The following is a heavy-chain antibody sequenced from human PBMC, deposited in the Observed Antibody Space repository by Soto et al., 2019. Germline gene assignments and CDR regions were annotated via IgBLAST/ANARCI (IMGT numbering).Heavy chain of an antibody. CDR1: GGTFSSYA. J-gene: IGHJ3*02. CDR3: ARGANYDFWSGYAFDI. CDR2: IIPISGTA. D-gene: IGHD3-3*01. V-gene: IGHV1-69*01. Sequence: QVQLVQSGAEVKKPGSSVKVSCKASGGTFSSYAISWVRQAPGQGLEWMGGIIPISGTANYAQKFQGRVTITADESTRTAYMVLSSLRSEDTAVYYCARGANYDFWSGYAFDIWGQGTMVTVSS.